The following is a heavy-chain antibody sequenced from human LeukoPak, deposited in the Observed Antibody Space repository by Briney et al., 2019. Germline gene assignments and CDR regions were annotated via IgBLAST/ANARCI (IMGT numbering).Heavy chain of an antibody. Sequence: GASVKVSCKASGYTFTTYSMHWVRQAPGQRLEWMGWINAGNGNTKYSQKFQGRVTITRDTSASTAYMELSSLRSEDTAVYYCARDRISGWYYYLVYWGQGTLVTVSS. J-gene: IGHJ4*02. CDR2: INAGNGNT. D-gene: IGHD6-19*01. CDR1: GYTFTTYS. CDR3: ARDRISGWYYYLVY. V-gene: IGHV1-3*01.